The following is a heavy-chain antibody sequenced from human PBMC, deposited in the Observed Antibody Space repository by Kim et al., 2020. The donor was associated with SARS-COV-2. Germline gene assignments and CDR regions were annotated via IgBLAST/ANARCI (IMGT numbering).Heavy chain of an antibody. CDR1: GFTFSSYE. Sequence: GGSLRLSCAASGFTFSSYEMNWVRQAPGKGLEWVSYISSSGSTIYYADSVKGRFTISRDNAKNSLYLQMNSLRAEDTAVYYCARVGDRNYYYYYYMDVWGKGTTVTVSS. CDR2: ISSSGSTI. D-gene: IGHD1-26*01. J-gene: IGHJ6*03. CDR3: ARVGDRNYYYYYYMDV. V-gene: IGHV3-48*03.